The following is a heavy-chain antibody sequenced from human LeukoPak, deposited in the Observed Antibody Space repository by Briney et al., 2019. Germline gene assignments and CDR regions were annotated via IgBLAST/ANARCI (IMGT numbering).Heavy chain of an antibody. J-gene: IGHJ6*03. D-gene: IGHD6-19*01. CDR2: IYYSGST. CDR3: ARHPRIAVAGIGDMDV. V-gene: IGHV4-59*08. CDR1: GGSISSYY. Sequence: SETLSLTCTVSGGSISSYYWSWIRQPPGKGLEWIGYIYYSGSTNYNPSLKSRVTISVDTSKNQFSLKLSSVTAADTAVYYCARHPRIAVAGIGDMDVWGKGITVTVSS.